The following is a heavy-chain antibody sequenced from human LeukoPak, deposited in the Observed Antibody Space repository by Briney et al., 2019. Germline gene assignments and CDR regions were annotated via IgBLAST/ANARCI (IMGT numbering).Heavy chain of an antibody. V-gene: IGHV1-18*01. Sequence: WASVKVSCKASGYTFTSYGINWVRQAPGQGLEWMGWISAYNKRNYAQKFQGRVTMTTDTSTSTAYMELRNLRSDDTAVYYCARVSAPPDYGDYVSENWFDPWRQGTLVTVSS. D-gene: IGHD4-17*01. CDR3: ARVSAPPDYGDYVSENWFDP. J-gene: IGHJ5*02. CDR2: ISAYNKR. CDR1: GYTFTSYG.